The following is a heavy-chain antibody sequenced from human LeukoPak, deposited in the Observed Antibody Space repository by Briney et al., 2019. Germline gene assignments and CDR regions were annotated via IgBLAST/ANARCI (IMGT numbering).Heavy chain of an antibody. CDR3: ARGSYSGSYD. D-gene: IGHD1-26*01. CDR2: ISGSGGTT. Sequence: GGSLRLSCAASGFTFSSYAMSWVRQAPGKGLEWVSVISGSGGTTYYADSVKGRFTISRDNSKNTLHLQMNRLRVEDTAVYYCARGSYSGSYDWGQGTLVTVSS. CDR1: GFTFSSYA. J-gene: IGHJ4*02. V-gene: IGHV3-23*01.